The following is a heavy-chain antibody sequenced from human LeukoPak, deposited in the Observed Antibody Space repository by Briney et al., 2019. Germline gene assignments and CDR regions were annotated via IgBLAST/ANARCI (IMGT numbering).Heavy chain of an antibody. CDR1: GYTFTGYY. CDR3: ARAPPHYYGSGSYGEYYFDY. CDR2: INPNSGGT. J-gene: IGHJ4*02. D-gene: IGHD3-10*01. Sequence: ASVKVSCKASGYTFTGYYMHWVRQAPGQGLEWMGWINPNSGGTNYAQKFQGWVTMTRDTSISTAYMELSRLRSDDTAVYYCARAPPHYYGSGSYGEYYFDYWGQGTLVTVSS. V-gene: IGHV1-2*04.